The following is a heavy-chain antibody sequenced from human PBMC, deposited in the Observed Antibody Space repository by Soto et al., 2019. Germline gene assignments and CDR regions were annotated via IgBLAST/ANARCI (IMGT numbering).Heavy chain of an antibody. CDR2: ISSSSSYI. CDR1: GFTFSSYS. D-gene: IGHD6-6*01. V-gene: IGHV3-21*01. CDR3: PGDRGRMYSSSFDY. J-gene: IGHJ4*02. Sequence: EVQLVESGGGLVKPGGSLRLSCAASGFTFSSYSMNWVRQAPGKGLEWVSSISSSSSYIYYADSVKGRFTISRDNAENSLYLQMNSLRAEDTAVYYCPGDRGRMYSSSFDYWGQGCLVTVSS.